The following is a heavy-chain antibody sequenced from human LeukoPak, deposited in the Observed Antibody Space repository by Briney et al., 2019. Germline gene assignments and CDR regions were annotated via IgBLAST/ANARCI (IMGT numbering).Heavy chain of an antibody. J-gene: IGHJ6*03. CDR3: ARATHWSGWYEVYYYYYYMDV. D-gene: IGHD6-19*01. CDR2: INTNTGNP. V-gene: IGHV7-4-1*02. Sequence: GASVKVSCKASGYTFTSYAMNWVRQAPGQGLEWMGWINTNTGNPTYAQGFTGRFVFSLDTSVSTAYLQISSLKAEDTAVYYCARATHWSGWYEVYYYYYYMDVWGKGTTVTISS. CDR1: GYTFTSYA.